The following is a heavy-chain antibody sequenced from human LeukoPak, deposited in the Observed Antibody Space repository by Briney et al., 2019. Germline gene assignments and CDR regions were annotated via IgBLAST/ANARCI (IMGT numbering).Heavy chain of an antibody. V-gene: IGHV3-9*01. J-gene: IGHJ4*02. Sequence: GGSLRLSCAASGFTFDDYAMHWARQAPGKGLEWVSGISWNSGSIGYADSVKGRFTISRDNAKNSLYLQMNSLRAEDTALYYCAKGGIGDYWGQGTLVTVSS. D-gene: IGHD6-13*01. CDR3: AKGGIGDY. CDR1: GFTFDDYA. CDR2: ISWNSGSI.